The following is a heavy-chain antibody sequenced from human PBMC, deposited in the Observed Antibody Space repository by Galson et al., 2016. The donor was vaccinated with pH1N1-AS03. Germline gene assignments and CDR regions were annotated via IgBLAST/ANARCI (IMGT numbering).Heavy chain of an antibody. J-gene: IGHJ4*02. D-gene: IGHD1-20*01. CDR2: ISAYSGNT. Sequence: SVKVSCKASGYTFTNFGVIWVRQAPGQGLEWVGWISAYSGNTNYAQSLQGRVSMTTDPSTNTVYMELTRLTSDDTAICYCARDLRSDFGNNCVAGVQFGRYWGQGTLVTVSS. CDR1: GYTFTNFG. CDR3: ARDLRSDFGNNCVAGVQFGRY. V-gene: IGHV1-18*01.